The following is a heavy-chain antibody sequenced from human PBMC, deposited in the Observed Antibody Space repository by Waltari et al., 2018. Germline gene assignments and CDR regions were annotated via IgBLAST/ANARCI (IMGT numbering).Heavy chain of an antibody. Sequence: QLQLHESGPGLVKPSETLSLTCTVPGASIHSPSYYWTWIRPTPGKGLEWIGSIFYSGAAYYNPPLKSRLTISLDTSKSQFSLKLRSVTAADTAIYYCARNFGGYNWQNYYFDSWGQGALVTVSS. V-gene: IGHV4-39*07. CDR3: ARNFGGYNWQNYYFDS. D-gene: IGHD1-1*01. CDR2: IFYSGAA. CDR1: GASIHSPSYY. J-gene: IGHJ4*02.